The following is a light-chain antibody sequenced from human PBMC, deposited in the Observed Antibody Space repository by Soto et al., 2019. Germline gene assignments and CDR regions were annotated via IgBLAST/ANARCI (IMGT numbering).Light chain of an antibody. Sequence: EIVLTQSPCTLSLSPGERATLSCRASQSVSSSYLAWYQQKPGQAPRLLIYGTSSRATAIPDRFSGSGSGTDFTLTISRLEPEDFAVYYCQQYGRSSWTFGQGTKVDIK. CDR1: QSVSSSY. J-gene: IGKJ1*01. CDR2: GTS. CDR3: QQYGRSSWT. V-gene: IGKV3-20*01.